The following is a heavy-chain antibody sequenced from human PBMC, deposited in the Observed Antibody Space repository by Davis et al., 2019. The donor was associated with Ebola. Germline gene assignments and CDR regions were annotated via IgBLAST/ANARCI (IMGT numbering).Heavy chain of an antibody. CDR2: ISYDGSNK. Sequence: GESLKISCAASGFTFSSYAMHWVRQAPGKGLEWVAVISYDGSNKYYADSVKGRFTISRDNSKNTLYLQMNSLRAEDTAVYYCARDSAMVTPYYFDCWGQGTLVTVSS. CDR1: GFTFSSYA. V-gene: IGHV3-30-3*01. CDR3: ARDSAMVTPYYFDC. J-gene: IGHJ4*02. D-gene: IGHD5-18*01.